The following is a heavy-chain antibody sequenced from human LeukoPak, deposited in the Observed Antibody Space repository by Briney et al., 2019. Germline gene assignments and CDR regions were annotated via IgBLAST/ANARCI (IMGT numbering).Heavy chain of an antibody. CDR1: GFIFNNYA. CDR2: ISWNSGSI. V-gene: IGHV3-9*01. Sequence: HPGRSLRLSCAGSGFIFNNYAMHWVRQPPGKGLEWVSGISWNSGSIDYADSVKGRFTISRDNAKNSLYLQMNSLRVEDTAFYYCAKDNRRHYTSGPNPDSLHWGQGDLVTVSS. J-gene: IGHJ4*02. CDR3: AKDNRRHYTSGPNPDSLH. D-gene: IGHD6-19*01.